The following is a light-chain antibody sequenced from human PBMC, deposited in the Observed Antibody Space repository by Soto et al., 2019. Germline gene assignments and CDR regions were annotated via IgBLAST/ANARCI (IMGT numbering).Light chain of an antibody. CDR1: SSDVGAYNY. CDR3: SSYTSNTTPYV. Sequence: QSVLTQPASVSGSPGQSITISCTGTSSDVGAYNYVSWYQQHPGKAPKLMIYEVSNRPSGVSNRFSGSKSGNTASLTISGLQAQDEADYYCSSYTSNTTPYVCGTGTKVTVL. V-gene: IGLV2-14*01. J-gene: IGLJ1*01. CDR2: EVS.